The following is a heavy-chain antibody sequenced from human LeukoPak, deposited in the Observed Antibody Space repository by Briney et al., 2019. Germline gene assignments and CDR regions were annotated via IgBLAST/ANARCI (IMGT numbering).Heavy chain of an antibody. J-gene: IGHJ4*02. CDR2: INPSGGST. Sequence: ASVKVSCKASGYRFTSYDMHWVRQAPGQGLGWMGIINPSGGSTSYAQRFQGRVAMTRDTSTTTVYMKVNSLTSEDTAVYFCARDGPTAAPFDYWGQGTLVTVSS. D-gene: IGHD2-15*01. CDR1: GYRFTSYD. V-gene: IGHV1-46*01. CDR3: ARDGPTAAPFDY.